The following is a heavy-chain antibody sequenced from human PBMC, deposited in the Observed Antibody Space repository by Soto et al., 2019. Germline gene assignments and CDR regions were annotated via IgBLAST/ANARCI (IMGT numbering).Heavy chain of an antibody. D-gene: IGHD2-15*01. CDR2: IYYSGST. Sequence: PSETLSLTCTVSGGSISSGGYYWSWIRQHPGKGLEWIGYIYYSGSTYYNPSLKSRVTISVDTSKNQFSLKLSSVTAADTAVYYCARLARSGGSWPVSPLFDYWGQGTLVTVSS. V-gene: IGHV4-31*03. CDR1: GGSISSGGYY. J-gene: IGHJ4*02. CDR3: ARLARSGGSWPVSPLFDY.